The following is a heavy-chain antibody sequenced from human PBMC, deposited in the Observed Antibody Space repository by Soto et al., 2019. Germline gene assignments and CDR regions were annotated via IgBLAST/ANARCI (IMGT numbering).Heavy chain of an antibody. Sequence: GGSLRLSCAASVFTFDDYAMHWVRQAPGKGLEWVSGISWNSGSIGYADSVKGRFTISRDNAKNSLYLQMNSLRAEDTALYYCAKAPSVKAPPDYWGQGPLVTVSS. J-gene: IGHJ4*02. CDR1: VFTFDDYA. CDR3: AKAPSVKAPPDY. D-gene: IGHD3-16*02. V-gene: IGHV3-9*01. CDR2: ISWNSGSI.